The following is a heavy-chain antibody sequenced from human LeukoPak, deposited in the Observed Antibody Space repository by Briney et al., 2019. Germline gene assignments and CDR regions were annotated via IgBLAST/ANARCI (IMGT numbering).Heavy chain of an antibody. CDR1: GFTFSHAW. CDR3: TTEDVLLWFRELP. D-gene: IGHD3-10*01. J-gene: IGHJ5*02. V-gene: IGHV3-15*01. CDR2: IKSKTDGGTT. Sequence: PGGSLRPSCAASGFTFSHAWMSWVRQAPGRGLEWVGRIKSKTDGGTTDYAAPVKGRFTISRDDSKNTLYLQMNSLKTEDTAVYYCTTEDVLLWFRELPWGQGTLVTVSS.